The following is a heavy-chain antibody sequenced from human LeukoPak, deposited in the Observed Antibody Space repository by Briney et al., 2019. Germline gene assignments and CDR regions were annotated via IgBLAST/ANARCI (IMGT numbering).Heavy chain of an antibody. CDR1: GFTFSSYA. CDR2: ISGSGGST. D-gene: IGHD2-2*01. V-gene: IGHV3-23*01. CDR3: AKDPYCSSTSCQIDY. Sequence: GGSLRLSCAASGFTFSSYAMSWVRQAPGKGLEWVSAISGSGGSTYYADSVKGQFTISRDNSKNTLYLQMNSLRAEDTAVYYCAKDPYCSSTSCQIDYWGQGTLVTVSS. J-gene: IGHJ4*02.